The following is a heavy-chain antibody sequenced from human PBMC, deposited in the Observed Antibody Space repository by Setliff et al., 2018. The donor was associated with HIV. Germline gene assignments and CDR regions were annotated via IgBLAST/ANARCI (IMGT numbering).Heavy chain of an antibody. CDR3: ARGRDDLGPDAFDI. CDR2: ISPNFGHT. V-gene: IGHV1-18*01. CDR1: GYTFTTYG. Sequence: ASVKVSCKASGYTFTTYGISWVRQAPGHGLEWMGWISPNFGHTNYAQKLQGRVTMTTDTSTSTAYMELRSLRSDDTAVYYCARGRDDLGPDAFDIWGQGTMVTVSS. J-gene: IGHJ3*02. D-gene: IGHD3-10*01.